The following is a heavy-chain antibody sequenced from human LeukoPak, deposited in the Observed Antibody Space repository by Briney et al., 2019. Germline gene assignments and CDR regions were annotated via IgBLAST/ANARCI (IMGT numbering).Heavy chain of an antibody. CDR1: GFTFNDYA. CDR3: ARDFFPIVDSSWYEIGY. V-gene: IGHV3-30*04. Sequence: PGGSLRLSCAASGFTFNDYAMYWVRQTPGKGLEWVTLRGRFTISRDNSKNTLYLQMDSLRSEDTAVYYCARDFFPIVDSSWYEIGYWGQGTLVTVSS. J-gene: IGHJ4*02. D-gene: IGHD6-13*01.